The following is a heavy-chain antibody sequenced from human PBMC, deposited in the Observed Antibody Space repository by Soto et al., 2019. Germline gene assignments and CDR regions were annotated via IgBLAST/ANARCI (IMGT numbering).Heavy chain of an antibody. V-gene: IGHV1-18*01. CDR2: ISAHNGNT. D-gene: IGHD1-1*01. Sequence: QVHLVQSGAEVKKPGTSVKVSCKGSGYAFTTYGITWVRQAPGQGLEWMGWISAHNGNTNYAQKLQGRVTVTRDTSTSTAYMELRSLRSDDTAVYYCARGRYGDYWGQGALVTVSS. J-gene: IGHJ4*02. CDR1: GYAFTTYG. CDR3: ARGRYGDY.